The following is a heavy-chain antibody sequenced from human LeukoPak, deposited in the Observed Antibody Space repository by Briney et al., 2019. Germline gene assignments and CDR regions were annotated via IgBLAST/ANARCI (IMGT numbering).Heavy chain of an antibody. CDR1: GYTFTGYY. V-gene: IGHV1-2*02. J-gene: IGHJ4*02. D-gene: IGHD4-17*01. CDR3: ARDGSYGDQGYFDY. Sequence: GASVKVSCKASGYTFTGYYMYWVGQARGQGLEWMGWINPNSGGTNYAQKFQGRVTMTRDTSISTAYMELSSLRSEDTAVYYCARDGSYGDQGYFDYWGQGTLVTVSS. CDR2: INPNSGGT.